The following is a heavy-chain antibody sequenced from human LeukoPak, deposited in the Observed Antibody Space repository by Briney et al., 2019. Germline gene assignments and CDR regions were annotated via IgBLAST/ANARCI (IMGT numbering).Heavy chain of an antibody. V-gene: IGHV4-59*08. Sequence: SETLSLTCTVSGGSISSYYWSWIRQPPGKGLEWIGYIYYSGSTNYNPSLKSRVTISVDTSKNQFSLKLSSVTAADTAVYYCARHQQLDPGWFDRWGQGTLVTVST. D-gene: IGHD6-13*01. CDR2: IYYSGST. CDR1: GGSISSYY. CDR3: ARHQQLDPGWFDR. J-gene: IGHJ5*02.